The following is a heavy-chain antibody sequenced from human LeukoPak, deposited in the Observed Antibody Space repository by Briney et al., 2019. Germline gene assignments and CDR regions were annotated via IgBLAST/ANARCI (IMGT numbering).Heavy chain of an antibody. D-gene: IGHD3-9*01. J-gene: IGHJ4*02. CDR1: GGSISSYY. CDR3: ASSGHYDILTGYHNHFDY. CDR2: IYYSGST. Sequence: PSETLSLTCTVSGGSISSYYWSWIRQPPGKGLEWIGYIYYSGSTNYNPSLKSRVTISVDTSKNQFSLKLSSVTAADTAVYYCASSGHYDILTGYHNHFDYWGQGTLVTVSS. V-gene: IGHV4-59*08.